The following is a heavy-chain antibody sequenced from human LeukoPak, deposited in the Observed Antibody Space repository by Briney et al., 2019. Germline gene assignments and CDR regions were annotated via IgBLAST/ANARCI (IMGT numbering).Heavy chain of an antibody. D-gene: IGHD3-22*01. Sequence: SETLSLTCTVSGGSISSYYWSWIRQPPGKGLEWIGYIYYSGSTNYNPSLKSRVTISVDTSKNQFSLKLSSVTAADTAVYYSARHYYDSSDSYSFDYWGQGTLVTVSS. CDR2: IYYSGST. CDR1: GGSISSYY. CDR3: ARHYYDSSDSYSFDY. J-gene: IGHJ4*02. V-gene: IGHV4-59*08.